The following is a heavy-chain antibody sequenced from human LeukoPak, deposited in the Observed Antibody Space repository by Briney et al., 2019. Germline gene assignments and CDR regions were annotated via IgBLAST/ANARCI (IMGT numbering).Heavy chain of an antibody. D-gene: IGHD3-10*01. Sequence: QPGGSLRLSCAASGFTVSSNYMSWVRQAPGKGLEWVSTISDSGASTYYADSVKGRFTISRDNSKNTLYLQMNGLRDEDTAVYYCAKVPYSDYGAGRPPFMDVWGQGTTVAISS. CDR2: ISDSGAST. CDR1: GFTVSSNY. J-gene: IGHJ6*02. V-gene: IGHV3-23*01. CDR3: AKVPYSDYGAGRPPFMDV.